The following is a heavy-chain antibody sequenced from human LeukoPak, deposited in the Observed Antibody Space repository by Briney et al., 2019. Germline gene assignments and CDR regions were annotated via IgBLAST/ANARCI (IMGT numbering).Heavy chain of an antibody. CDR3: ARWGTSGSYDYWFDP. CDR2: IYTSGST. V-gene: IGHV4-61*02. Sequence: KPSETLSLTCTVSGDSISSGDYYWSWIRQPAGKGLEWIGRIYTSGSTNYNPSLKSRVTISVDTSKNQFSLKLSSVTAADTAVYYCARWGTSGSYDYWFDPWGQGTLVTVSS. J-gene: IGHJ5*02. D-gene: IGHD1-26*01. CDR1: GDSISSGDYY.